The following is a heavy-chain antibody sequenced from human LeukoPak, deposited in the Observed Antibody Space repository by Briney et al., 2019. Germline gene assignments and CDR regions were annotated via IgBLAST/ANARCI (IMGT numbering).Heavy chain of an antibody. CDR2: ICANDGST. CDR3: ASGGYTSSWYVVDY. D-gene: IGHD6-13*01. V-gene: IGHV3-23*01. CDR1: GFTFSNYA. J-gene: IGHJ4*02. Sequence: PGGSLRLSCAASGFTFSNYAMNWVRQAPGKGLEWVSAICANDGSTYYADSVKGRFTISRDSSKNTLYLQMSSLRPEDTAVYYCASGGYTSSWYVVDYWGQGTLVTVSS.